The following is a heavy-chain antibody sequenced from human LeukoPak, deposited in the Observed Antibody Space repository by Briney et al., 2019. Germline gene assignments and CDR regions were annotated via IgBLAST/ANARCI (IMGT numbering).Heavy chain of an antibody. V-gene: IGHV4-30-2*01. Sequence: SETLSLTCAVSGGSISSGGYSWSWIRQPPGTGLEWIGYIYHSGSTYYNPSLKSRVTISVDRSKNQFSLKLSSVTAADTAVYYCARGMVRGVSHFDYWGQGTLVTVSS. CDR3: ARGMVRGVSHFDY. D-gene: IGHD3-10*01. CDR2: IYHSGST. CDR1: GGSISSGGYS. J-gene: IGHJ4*02.